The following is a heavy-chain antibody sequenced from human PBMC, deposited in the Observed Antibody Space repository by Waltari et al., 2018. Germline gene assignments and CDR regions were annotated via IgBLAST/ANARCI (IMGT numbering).Heavy chain of an antibody. J-gene: IGHJ4*02. CDR1: GGTFSSYA. D-gene: IGHD6-13*01. CDR3: ARGPPAAAGFFDY. V-gene: IGHV1-69*08. Sequence: QVQLVQSGAEVKKPGSSVTVSCKASGGTFSSYAISWVRQAPGQGLEWMGRTTPSFGTATYGQKFQGRVTITADKSTSTAYMELSSMGSEDTAVYYCARGPPAAAGFFDYWGQGTLVTVSS. CDR2: TTPSFGTA.